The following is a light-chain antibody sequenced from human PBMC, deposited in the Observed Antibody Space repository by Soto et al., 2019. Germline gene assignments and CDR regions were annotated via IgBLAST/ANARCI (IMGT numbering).Light chain of an antibody. J-gene: IGKJ4*01. V-gene: IGKV3-11*01. CDR2: DAS. Sequence: VLKQSPATLSLYPGERATLSCRASQSVSSYLAWYQQKPGQAPRLLIYDASNRATGIPARFSGSGSGTDFTLTISSLEPEDFAVYYCQQRSNWPLLTSGGRSK. CDR1: QSVSSY. CDR3: QQRSNWPLLT.